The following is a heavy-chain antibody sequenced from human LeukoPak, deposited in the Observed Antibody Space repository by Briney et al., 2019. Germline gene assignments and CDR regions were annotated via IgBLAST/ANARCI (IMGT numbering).Heavy chain of an antibody. V-gene: IGHV3-23*01. D-gene: IGHD2-2*01. CDR1: GVTFNRYG. CDR2: ISASGANR. Sequence: PGGSLRLSCAASGVTFNRYGMSWVRQAPGKGLEWVSGISASGANRYYADSVKGRFTISRDNSRDTLSVQINSLRAEDTAVYYCAKLQSVVIPAAMLGFDYWGQGIMVTVSS. J-gene: IGHJ4*02. CDR3: AKLQSVVIPAAMLGFDY.